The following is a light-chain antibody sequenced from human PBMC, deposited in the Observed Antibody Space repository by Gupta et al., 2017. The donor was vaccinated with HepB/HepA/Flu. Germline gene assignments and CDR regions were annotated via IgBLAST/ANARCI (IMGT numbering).Light chain of an antibody. CDR3: QQYYSTPFT. CDR2: WAS. J-gene: IGKJ3*01. CDR1: QSVLYSSNNKNY. Sequence: DIVITQSPDSLAGSLGERATINCKSSQSVLYSSNNKNYLAWYQQKPGQPPHLLIYWASTRESGVPDRFSGSGSGTDFTLTISSLQAEDVAVYYCQQYYSTPFTFGPGTKVDIK. V-gene: IGKV4-1*01.